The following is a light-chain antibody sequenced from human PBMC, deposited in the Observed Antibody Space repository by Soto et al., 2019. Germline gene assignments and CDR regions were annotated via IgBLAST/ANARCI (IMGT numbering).Light chain of an antibody. CDR1: STDVGAYNY. V-gene: IGLV2-8*01. CDR3: SSYAGSSSFV. CDR2: GVT. Sequence: QSALTQPPSASGSPGQSVTISCTGTSTDVGAYNYVSWFQQYPGKAPKLMIYGVTKRPSGVPARFSGSKSGNTASLTVSGLQAEDEADYYCSSYAGSSSFVFGTRTKVTVL. J-gene: IGLJ1*01.